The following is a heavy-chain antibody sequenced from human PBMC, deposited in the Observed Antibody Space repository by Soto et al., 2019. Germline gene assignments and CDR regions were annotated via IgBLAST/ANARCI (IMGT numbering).Heavy chain of an antibody. D-gene: IGHD2-8*01. J-gene: IGHJ6*02. CDR2: ISASGYGA. Sequence: GGSLRLSCAASGFTVGSHAMSWVRQAPGKGLEWVSSISASGYGAYYADSVKGRFTISRDNSSSTLYLQMSNLRAEDTAVYYCTRSRMSILMVLGFGGMDVWGQGTTVTVSS. V-gene: IGHV3-23*01. CDR1: GFTVGSHA. CDR3: TRSRMSILMVLGFGGMDV.